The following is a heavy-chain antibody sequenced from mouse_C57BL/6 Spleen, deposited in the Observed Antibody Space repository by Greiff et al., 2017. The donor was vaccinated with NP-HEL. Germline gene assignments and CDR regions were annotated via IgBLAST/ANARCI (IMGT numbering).Heavy chain of an antibody. CDR2: IYPSDSET. Sequence: QVQLQQPGAELVRPGSSVKLSCKASGYTFTSYWMDWVKQRPGQGLEWIGNIYPSDSETNYNQKFKDKATLTVDKSSSTAYMHLSSLTSEDSAVYYWARGIYYGYAGIDYWGQGTTLTVSS. CDR3: ARGIYYGYAGIDY. CDR1: GYTFTSYW. V-gene: IGHV1-61*01. J-gene: IGHJ2*01. D-gene: IGHD2-2*01.